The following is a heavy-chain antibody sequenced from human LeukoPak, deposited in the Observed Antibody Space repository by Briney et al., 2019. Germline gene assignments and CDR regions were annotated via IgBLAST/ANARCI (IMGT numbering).Heavy chain of an antibody. J-gene: IGHJ4*02. CDR1: GYSISSGYY. D-gene: IGHD3-22*01. V-gene: IGHV4-38-2*02. Sequence: PSETLSLTCTVSGYSISSGYYWGWIRQPPGKGLEWIGSIYHSGSTYYNPSLKSRLTISVDKSKNQFSLKLSSVTAADTAVYYCARDGYYYDSSGYYRDYWGQGTLVTVSS. CDR2: IYHSGST. CDR3: ARDGYYYDSSGYYRDY.